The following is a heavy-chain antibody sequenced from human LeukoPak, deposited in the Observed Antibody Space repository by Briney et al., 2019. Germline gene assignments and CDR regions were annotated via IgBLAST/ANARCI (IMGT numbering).Heavy chain of an antibody. V-gene: IGHV4-39*01. CDR2: IYHSGST. J-gene: IGHJ4*02. Sequence: PSETLSLTCTVSGGSISSGSYYWSWIRQPAGKGLEWIGSIYHSGSTYYNPSLKSRVTISVDTSKNQFSLKLSSVTAADTAVYYCARLYYGSGSYYNLALDYWGQGTLVTVSS. D-gene: IGHD3-10*01. CDR1: GGSISSGSYY. CDR3: ARLYYGSGSYYNLALDY.